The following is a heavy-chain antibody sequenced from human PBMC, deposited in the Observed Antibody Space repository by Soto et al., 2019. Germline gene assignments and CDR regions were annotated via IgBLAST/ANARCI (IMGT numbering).Heavy chain of an antibody. CDR3: TRSDRYNWNDVEAFDI. CDR1: GFTFSGSA. CDR2: IRSKANSYAT. J-gene: IGHJ3*02. D-gene: IGHD1-20*01. V-gene: IGHV3-73*02. Sequence: EVQLVESGGGLVQPGGSLKLSCAASGFTFSGSAMHWVRQASGKGLEWVGRIRSKANSYATAYAASVKGRFTISRDDSKNTAYLQMNSLKTEDTAVYYCTRSDRYNWNDVEAFDIWGQGTMVTVSS.